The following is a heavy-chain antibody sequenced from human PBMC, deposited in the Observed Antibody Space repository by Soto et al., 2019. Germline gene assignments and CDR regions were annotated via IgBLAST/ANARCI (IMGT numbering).Heavy chain of an antibody. CDR2: ISYDGNNK. J-gene: IGHJ4*02. CDR1: GFTFSNYA. CDR3: AKDWGYYGSGSSYFDY. V-gene: IGHV3-30*18. Sequence: QVQLVESGGGVVQPGRSLRLSCAASGFTFSNYAIHWVRQAPGKGLEWVAVISYDGNNKYYADSVKGRFTISRDNSKNTLYLQMNSLRAEDTAVYYCAKDWGYYGSGSSYFDYWGQGTLVTVSS. D-gene: IGHD3-10*01.